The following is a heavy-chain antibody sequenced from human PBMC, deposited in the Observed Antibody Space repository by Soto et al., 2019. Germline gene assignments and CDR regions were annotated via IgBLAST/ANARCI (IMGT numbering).Heavy chain of an antibody. Sequence: EVQLLESGGGLVQPGGSLRLSCAASGFTFSSYAMSWVRQAPGKGLEWVSAISGSGGSTYYADSVKGRFTISRDNSKNTMYLQMNSVRAEDTAVYYCAKAARTYCSSTSCYFLGFDYWGQGTLVTVSS. CDR2: ISGSGGST. J-gene: IGHJ4*02. CDR3: AKAARTYCSSTSCYFLGFDY. D-gene: IGHD2-2*01. CDR1: GFTFSSYA. V-gene: IGHV3-23*01.